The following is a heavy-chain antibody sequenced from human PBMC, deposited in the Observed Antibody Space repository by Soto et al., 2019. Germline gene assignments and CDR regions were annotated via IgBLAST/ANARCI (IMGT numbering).Heavy chain of an antibody. CDR3: ARDRTPASYGSGRGYGMDV. D-gene: IGHD3-10*01. Sequence: QVQLVQSGAEVKKPGASVKVSCKASGYTFTSYGISWVRQAPGQGLEWMGWISAYNGNTNYAQKLQGSVTMTPDTSTSTAYMELRSLRSDDTAVYYCARDRTPASYGSGRGYGMDVWGQGTTVTVSS. J-gene: IGHJ6*02. CDR1: GYTFTSYG. V-gene: IGHV1-18*01. CDR2: ISAYNGNT.